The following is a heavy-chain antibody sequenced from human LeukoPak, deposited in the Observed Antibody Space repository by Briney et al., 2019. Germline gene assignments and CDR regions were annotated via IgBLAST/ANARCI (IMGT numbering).Heavy chain of an antibody. CDR1: VYSFTGYY. Sequence: ASVKVSCKASVYSFTGYYMHWVRQAPGQGLDWMGWINPNSGGTNYAQKFQGRVTMTRDTSISTAYMELSRLRSDDTAVYYCARLFGVVTTDAFDIWGQGTMVTVSS. CDR3: ARLFGVVTTDAFDI. D-gene: IGHD3-3*01. CDR2: INPNSGGT. V-gene: IGHV1-2*02. J-gene: IGHJ3*02.